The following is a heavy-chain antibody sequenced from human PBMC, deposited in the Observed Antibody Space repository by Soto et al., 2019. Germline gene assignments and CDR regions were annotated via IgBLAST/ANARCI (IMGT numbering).Heavy chain of an antibody. Sequence: QVQLVQSGAEVKKPGASVKISCEAYGYTFINYYMHWVRQAPGQGFEWMGRISPKSGGTNYAQKLQCRVSMTGDTSITTAYLELSSLMSEDTAVYYCTRPSCYISDWYYFDLWGHGTQVTVSS. D-gene: IGHD3-9*01. J-gene: IGHJ4*01. CDR2: ISPKSGGT. V-gene: IGHV1-2*02. CDR1: GYTFINYY. CDR3: TRPSCYISDWYYFDL.